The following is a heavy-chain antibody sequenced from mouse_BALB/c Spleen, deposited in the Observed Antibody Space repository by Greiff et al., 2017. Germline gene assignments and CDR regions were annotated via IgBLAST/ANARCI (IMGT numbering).Heavy chain of an antibody. CDR2: ISSGGGST. J-gene: IGHJ4*01. D-gene: IGHD2-4*01. CDR3: ARQGYYDYGYAMDY. CDR1: GFAFSSYD. Sequence: EVQGVESGGGLVKPGGSLKLSCAASGFAFSSYDMSWVRQTPEKRLEWVAYISSGGGSTYYPDTVKGRFTISRDNAKNTLYLQMSSLKSEDTAMYYCARQGYYDYGYAMDYWGQGTSVTVSS. V-gene: IGHV5-12-1*01.